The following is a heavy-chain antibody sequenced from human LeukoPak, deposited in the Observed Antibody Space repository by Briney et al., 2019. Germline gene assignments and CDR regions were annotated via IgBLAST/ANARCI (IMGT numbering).Heavy chain of an antibody. CDR1: GYTFTSYY. CDR3: ARSANAAAGFDP. CDR2: INPSGGST. D-gene: IGHD2-2*01. Sequence: ASVKVSCKASGYTFTSYYMHWVRQAPGQGLEWMGIINPSGGSTSYAQKFQGRVTMTRVTSTSTVYMELSSLRSEDTAVYYCARSANAAAGFDPWGQGTLVTVSS. V-gene: IGHV1-46*01. J-gene: IGHJ5*02.